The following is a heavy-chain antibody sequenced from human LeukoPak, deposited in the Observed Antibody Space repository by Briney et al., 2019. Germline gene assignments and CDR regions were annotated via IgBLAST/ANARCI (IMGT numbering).Heavy chain of an antibody. CDR2: IFYTGST. D-gene: IGHD2-2*01. V-gene: IGHV4-38-2*02. CDR3: ARGLNWNIVVVPAAYFDY. Sequence: SETLSLTCTISGYSISSGYYWGWIRQAPGKGLQWIGNIFYTGSTYYNPSLKSRLTISVDKSKNQFSLKLSSVTAADTAVYYCARGLNWNIVVVPAAYFDYWGQGTLVTVSS. CDR1: GYSISSGYY. J-gene: IGHJ4*02.